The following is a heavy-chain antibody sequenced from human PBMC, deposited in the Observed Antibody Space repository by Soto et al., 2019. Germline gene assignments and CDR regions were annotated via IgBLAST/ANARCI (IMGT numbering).Heavy chain of an antibody. D-gene: IGHD5-18*01. Sequence: EVQLVESGGGLIQPGGSLRLSCAASGFNVSSNYMSWVRQAPGKRLEWLSVTYSGGSTDYAGSVKGRFTISRDNSKNTLYLEMNILRAEDTAVYYCASGLRAPSRRILDYWGQGTLVTVSS. V-gene: IGHV3-53*01. CDR2: TYSGGST. CDR3: ASGLRAPSRRILDY. J-gene: IGHJ4*02. CDR1: GFNVSSNY.